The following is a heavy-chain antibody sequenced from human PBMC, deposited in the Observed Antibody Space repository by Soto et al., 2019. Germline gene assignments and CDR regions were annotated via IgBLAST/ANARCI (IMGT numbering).Heavy chain of an antibody. Sequence: PGESLKISCKTSGYSFSNYWIGWVRQMPGKGLEWMGIIYPGDSHTRYSPSFQGQVTISADKSISTAYLQWSSLKASDTAMYYCARRCSSTSCYPLSGYYRMDVWGQGTSVTVSS. CDR2: IYPGDSHT. V-gene: IGHV5-51*01. CDR3: ARRCSSTSCYPLSGYYRMDV. J-gene: IGHJ6*02. D-gene: IGHD2-2*01. CDR1: GYSFSNYW.